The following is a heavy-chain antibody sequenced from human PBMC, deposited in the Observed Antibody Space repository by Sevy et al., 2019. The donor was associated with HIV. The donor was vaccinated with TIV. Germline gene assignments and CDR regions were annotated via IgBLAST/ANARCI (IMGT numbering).Heavy chain of an antibody. V-gene: IGHV3-23*01. Sequence: GGSLRLSCAASGFTFTNYAMSWVRQTPGKGLEWVSTISFSGVNTDYADSVKCRFTISRDNSKNTLYLQMKSLRADDTAVYYCAKDTSSYGDYRDGFDIWGQGTMVTVSS. D-gene: IGHD4-17*01. CDR1: GFTFTNYA. CDR2: ISFSGVNT. CDR3: AKDTSSYGDYRDGFDI. J-gene: IGHJ3*02.